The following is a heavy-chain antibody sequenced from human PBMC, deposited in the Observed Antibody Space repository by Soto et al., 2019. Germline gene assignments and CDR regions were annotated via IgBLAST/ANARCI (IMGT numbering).Heavy chain of an antibody. CDR3: ASQGSGGDYIFDY. CDR1: GGSVSSGSYY. V-gene: IGHV4-61*01. D-gene: IGHD2-21*02. Sequence: SETLSLTCTVSGGSVSSGSYYWSWIRQPPGKGLEWIGYIYYSGSTNYNPSLKSRVTISVDTSKNQFSLKLSSVTAADTAMYYCASQGSGGDYIFDYWGPGTLVTVSS. J-gene: IGHJ4*02. CDR2: IYYSGST.